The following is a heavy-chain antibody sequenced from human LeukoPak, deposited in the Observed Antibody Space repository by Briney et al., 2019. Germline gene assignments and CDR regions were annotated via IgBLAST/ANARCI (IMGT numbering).Heavy chain of an antibody. CDR3: ARGRVRYYDSSGYRYNWFDP. CDR2: INHSGST. Sequence: SETLSLTCAVSGGSISSSNWWSWVRQPPGKGLEWIGEINHSGSTNYNPSLKSRVTIPVDTSKNQFSLKLSSVTAADTAVYYCARGRVRYYDSSGYRYNWFDPWGQGTLVTVSS. V-gene: IGHV4-4*02. D-gene: IGHD3-22*01. CDR1: GGSISSSNW. J-gene: IGHJ5*02.